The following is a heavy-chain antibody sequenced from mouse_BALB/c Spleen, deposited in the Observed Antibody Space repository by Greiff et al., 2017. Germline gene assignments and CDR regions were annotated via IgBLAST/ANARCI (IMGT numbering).Heavy chain of an antibody. Sequence: DVKLVESGGGLVKPGGSLKLSCAASGFTFSDYYMYWVRQTPEKRLEWVATISDGGSYTYYPDSVKGRFTISRDNAKNNLYLQMSSLKSEDTAMYYCARRGKITTEAMDYWGQGTSVTVSS. CDR2: ISDGGSYT. CDR3: ARRGKITTEAMDY. D-gene: IGHD2-4*01. CDR1: GFTFSDYY. J-gene: IGHJ4*01. V-gene: IGHV5-4*02.